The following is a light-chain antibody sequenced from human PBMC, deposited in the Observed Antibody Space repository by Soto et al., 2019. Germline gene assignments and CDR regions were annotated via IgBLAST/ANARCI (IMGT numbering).Light chain of an antibody. V-gene: IGKV1-5*01. CDR3: QQYYSFSLT. CDR2: DAS. J-gene: IGKJ4*01. Sequence: DIQMTQSPSTLSASVGDRVTITCRASQSISGWLAWYQQKPGRAPKLLIYDASNLETGFPSRFSGSGSGTEFTLTISSLQPDDFATYYCQQYYSFSLTFGGGTTVEIK. CDR1: QSISGW.